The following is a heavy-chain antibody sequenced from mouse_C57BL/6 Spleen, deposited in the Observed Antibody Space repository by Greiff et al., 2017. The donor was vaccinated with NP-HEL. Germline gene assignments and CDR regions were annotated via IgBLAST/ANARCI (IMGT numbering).Heavy chain of an antibody. CDR1: GYTFTDYY. CDR2: IYPGSGNT. Sequence: VQLQQSGAELVRPGASVKLSCKASGYTFTDYYINWVKQRPGQGLEWIARIYPGSGNTYYNEKFKGKATLTAEKSSSTAYMQLSSLTSEASAVYFCARTPLITTVVDWYFDVWGTGTTVTVSS. J-gene: IGHJ1*03. V-gene: IGHV1-76*01. D-gene: IGHD1-1*01. CDR3: ARTPLITTVVDWYFDV.